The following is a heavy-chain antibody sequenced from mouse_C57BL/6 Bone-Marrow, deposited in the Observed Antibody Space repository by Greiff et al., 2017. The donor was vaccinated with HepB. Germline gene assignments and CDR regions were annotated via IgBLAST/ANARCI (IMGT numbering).Heavy chain of an antibody. J-gene: IGHJ2*01. Sequence: VQLQQSGAELVRPGTSVKVSCKASGYAFTNYLIEWVKQRPGQGLEWIGVINPGSGGTNYNEKFKGKATLTADKSSSTAYMQLSSLTSEDSAVYFCARSATVVATPFDYWGKGTTLTFSS. CDR2: INPGSGGT. CDR3: ARSATVVATPFDY. D-gene: IGHD1-1*01. V-gene: IGHV1-54*01. CDR1: GYAFTNYL.